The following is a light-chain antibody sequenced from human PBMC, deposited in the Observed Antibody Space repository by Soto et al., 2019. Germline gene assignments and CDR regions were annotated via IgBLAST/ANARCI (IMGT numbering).Light chain of an antibody. CDR3: SSYTGSHKPWV. Sequence: QSALTQPPSASGSPGQSVTISCTGTSSDVGAYNYVCWYQQHLGKAPKLIISEVTKRPSGVPYRFSSSKSGNTASRTVTGLQAEEEATYYWSSYTGSHKPWVFGGGTKLTVL. J-gene: IGLJ3*02. CDR2: EVT. CDR1: SSDVGAYNY. V-gene: IGLV2-8*01.